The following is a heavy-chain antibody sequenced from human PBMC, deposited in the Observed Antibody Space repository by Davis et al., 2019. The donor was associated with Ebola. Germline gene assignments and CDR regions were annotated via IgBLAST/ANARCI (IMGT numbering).Heavy chain of an antibody. CDR3: AKGSIVVVPEEYFQH. Sequence: GESLKISCAVSGLTFSSCAMSWVRQAPGKGLEWVSGMSASGYSTHYADSVKGRFTISRDNSKNTLYLQMSSLRAEDTAVYYCAKGSIVVVPEEYFQHWGQGTLVTVSS. J-gene: IGHJ1*01. CDR2: MSASGYST. V-gene: IGHV3-23*01. D-gene: IGHD2-2*01. CDR1: GLTFSSCA.